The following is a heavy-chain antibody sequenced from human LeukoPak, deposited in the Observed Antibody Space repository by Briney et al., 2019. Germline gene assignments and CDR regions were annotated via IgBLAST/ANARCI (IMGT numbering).Heavy chain of an antibody. Sequence: GGSLRLSCAASGFTFSGYSLNWVRQAPGKGLEWISYISTAGTTVYYADSVKGRFAISRDNAKNSLYLQMNSLRVEDTAVYYCARGKRGYSYGYFDYWGQGTLVTVSS. V-gene: IGHV3-48*04. D-gene: IGHD5-18*01. CDR1: GFTFSGYS. CDR2: ISTAGTTV. CDR3: ARGKRGYSYGYFDY. J-gene: IGHJ4*02.